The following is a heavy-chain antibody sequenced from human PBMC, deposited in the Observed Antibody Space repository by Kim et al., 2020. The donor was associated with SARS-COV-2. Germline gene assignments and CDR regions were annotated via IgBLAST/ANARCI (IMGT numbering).Heavy chain of an antibody. J-gene: IGHJ4*02. CDR2: IDGSDGTT. CDR3: MKGGWGWIWDH. D-gene: IGHD2-2*03. CDR1: GFTFTGYA. Sequence: GGSLRLSCTTSGFTFTGYAMSWVRQAPGKGLEWVSSIDGSDGTTYYVDSVKGRFTISRDNSKNTLYLQMNSLRADDTAVYYCMKGGWGWIWDHWGQGTRVTLSS. V-gene: IGHV3-23*01.